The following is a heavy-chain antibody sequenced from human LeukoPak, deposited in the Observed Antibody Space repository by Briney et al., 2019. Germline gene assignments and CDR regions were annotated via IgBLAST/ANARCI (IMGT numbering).Heavy chain of an antibody. J-gene: IGHJ6*03. CDR1: GFTFGDYA. CDR3: ARKKSVYRSSSSTYYYMDV. Sequence: GGSLRLSCTASGFTFGDYAMSWVRQAPGKGLEWVAFIRHDGSDKYYADSVKGRFTISRDNSKSTLYLQMNSLRAEDTAVYHCARKKSVYRSSSSTYYYMDVWGKGTTVTVSS. V-gene: IGHV3-30*02. D-gene: IGHD6-6*01. CDR2: IRHDGSDK.